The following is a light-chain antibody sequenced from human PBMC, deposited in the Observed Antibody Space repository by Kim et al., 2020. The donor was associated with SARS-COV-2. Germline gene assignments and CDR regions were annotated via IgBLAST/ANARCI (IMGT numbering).Light chain of an antibody. J-gene: IGKJ2*01. CDR2: KAS. CDR1: QSISSW. Sequence: DIQMTQSPSTLSASVGDRVTITCRASQSISSWLAWYQQKPGEAPKLLIYKASSLESGVPSRFSGSGSGTEFTLTISSLQPDDFATYFCQQYNSFPYTFGKGTDLEI. CDR3: QQYNSFPYT. V-gene: IGKV1-5*03.